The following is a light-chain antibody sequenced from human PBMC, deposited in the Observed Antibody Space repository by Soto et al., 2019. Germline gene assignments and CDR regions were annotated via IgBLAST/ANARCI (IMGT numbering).Light chain of an antibody. V-gene: IGKV1-5*01. CDR1: QGLSNY. CDR3: QQYGTYWWT. Sequence: DIQMTQSPSSVSASVGDRVTITCPTRQGLSNYLAWYQQKPGKAPKLLMYDASSLESGIPARFSGSGSGTEFTLTISGLQPDDFAAYYCQQYGTYWWTFGQGTKVDIK. CDR2: DAS. J-gene: IGKJ1*01.